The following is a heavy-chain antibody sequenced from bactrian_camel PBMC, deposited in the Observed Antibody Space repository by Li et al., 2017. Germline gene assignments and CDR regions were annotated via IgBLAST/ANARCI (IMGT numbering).Heavy chain of an antibody. D-gene: IGHD4*01. V-gene: IGHV3S31*01. CDR2: IDKNGRPT. CDR1: EETYC. J-gene: IGHJ4*01. Sequence: DVQLVESGGGSVQAGGSLSLSCVASEETYCMGWIRQAPGKEREGVAAIDKNGRPTYIASVKGRFTISIDDATNTLYLLMANLKPEDSGVYSCVADRLGHGAGRCYPTYWFNFRGSGTQVTVS.